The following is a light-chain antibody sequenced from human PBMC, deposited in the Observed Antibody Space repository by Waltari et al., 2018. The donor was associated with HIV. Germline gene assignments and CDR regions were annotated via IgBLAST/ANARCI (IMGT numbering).Light chain of an antibody. CDR3: QQRSNWPPGVT. CDR1: QSVSSY. J-gene: IGKJ4*01. CDR2: DAA. V-gene: IGKV3-11*01. Sequence: EIVLTQSPATLSLSPGERATLSCRASQSVSSYLGCYQQKPGQAPRLLIYDAANRGTGIPARFSGSGSGTDFTLTISSLEPEDFAVYYCQQRSNWPPGVTFGGGTKVEIK.